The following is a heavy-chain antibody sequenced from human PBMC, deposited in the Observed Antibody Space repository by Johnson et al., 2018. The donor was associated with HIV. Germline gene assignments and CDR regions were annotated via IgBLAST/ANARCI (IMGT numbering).Heavy chain of an antibody. CDR3: AREGVWGRYPSVDRRAFDI. J-gene: IGHJ3*02. CDR1: GFIFSSYA. Sequence: QVQLVESGGGVVQSGRSLRLSCAASGFIFSSYAMHWVRQAPGKGLEWVAVISYDGSNKYYADSVKGRFTISRDNSKNTLYLQMNSLRAEDTAVYYCAREGVWGRYPSVDRRAFDIWGQGTMVTVSS. V-gene: IGHV3-30*04. CDR2: ISYDGSNK. D-gene: IGHD3-16*02.